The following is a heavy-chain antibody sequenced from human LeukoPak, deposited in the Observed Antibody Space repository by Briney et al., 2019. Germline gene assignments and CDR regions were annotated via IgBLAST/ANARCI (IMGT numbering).Heavy chain of an antibody. CDR2: IYYSGST. V-gene: IGHV4-59*08. D-gene: IGHD6-13*01. J-gene: IGHJ4*02. Sequence: SETLSLTCTVSGGSMSTYYWSWIRQPPEKGLEWIGYIYYSGSTNYNPSLKSRVTISVDTSKNQFSLKLSSVTATDTAMYYCARHPSAAAKLLFDYWGQGTLVTVSS. CDR1: GGSMSTYY. CDR3: ARHPSAAAKLLFDY.